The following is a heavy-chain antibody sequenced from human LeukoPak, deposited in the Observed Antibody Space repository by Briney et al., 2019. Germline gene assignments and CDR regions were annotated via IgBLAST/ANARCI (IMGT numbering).Heavy chain of an antibody. CDR2: TNPNSGGT. Sequence: ASVKVSCKASGYTFTGYYFHWVRQAPGQGLEWMGLTNPNSGGTNYAQNFQGRVTMTRDRSISTAYMELSRLRSDDTAVYYCARARYGDYARMNYFDYWGQGTLVTVSS. J-gene: IGHJ4*02. CDR3: ARARYGDYARMNYFDY. CDR1: GYTFTGYY. V-gene: IGHV1-2*02. D-gene: IGHD4-17*01.